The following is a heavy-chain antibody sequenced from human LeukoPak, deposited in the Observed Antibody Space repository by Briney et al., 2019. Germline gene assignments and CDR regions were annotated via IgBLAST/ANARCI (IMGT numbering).Heavy chain of an antibody. J-gene: IGHJ2*01. CDR3: ARVAARLDWYFDL. CDR2: IYYSGST. V-gene: IGHV4-59*01. CDR1: GGSISSYY. D-gene: IGHD6-19*01. Sequence: PSETLSLTCTVSGGSISSYYWSWIRQPPGKGLEWIGYIYYSGSTNYNPSLKSRVTISVDTSKNQFSLKLSSVTAADTAVYYCARVAARLDWYFDLWGRGTLVTVSS.